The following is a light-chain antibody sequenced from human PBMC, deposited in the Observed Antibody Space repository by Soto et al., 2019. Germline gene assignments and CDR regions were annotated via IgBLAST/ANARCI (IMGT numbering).Light chain of an antibody. CDR1: QSLLHRDGNTY. CDR3: MKGSHWPPIT. J-gene: IGKJ5*01. V-gene: IGKV2-30*02. Sequence: DVVVTQSPLSLPVTVGQEASISFRSIQSLLHRDGNTYLSWFRQRPGQSPRRLIYKVSNREAGVPDRFSGSGSGTDFTLKISRVEAEDVGLYYCMKGSHWPPITFGQGTRLEIK. CDR2: KVS.